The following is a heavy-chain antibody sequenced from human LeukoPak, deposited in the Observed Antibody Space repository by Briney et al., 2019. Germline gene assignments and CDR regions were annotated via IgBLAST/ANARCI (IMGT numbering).Heavy chain of an antibody. CDR3: ASLLEGYCSSTSCPDY. V-gene: IGHV3-21*01. D-gene: IGHD2-2*01. CDR1: GFTFSSYS. Sequence: GGSLRLSCAASGFTFSSYSMNWVRQVPGKGLEWVSSISSSSSYIYYADSVKGRFTISRDNAKNSLYLQMNSLRAEDTAVYYCASLLEGYCSSTSCPDYWGQGTLVTVSS. J-gene: IGHJ4*02. CDR2: ISSSSSYI.